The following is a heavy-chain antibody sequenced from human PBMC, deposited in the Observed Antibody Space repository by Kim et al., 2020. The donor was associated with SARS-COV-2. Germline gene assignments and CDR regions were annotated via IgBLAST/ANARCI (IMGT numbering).Heavy chain of an antibody. D-gene: IGHD3-3*01. CDR3: ARADFRNGYNFDY. J-gene: IGHJ4*02. V-gene: IGHV1-69*01. Sequence: YAQKFQGRVTITADESTSTAYMELSSLRSEDTAVYYCARADFRNGYNFDYWGQGTLVTVSS.